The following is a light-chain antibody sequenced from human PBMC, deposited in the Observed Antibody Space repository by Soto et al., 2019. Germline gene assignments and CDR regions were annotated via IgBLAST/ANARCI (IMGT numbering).Light chain of an antibody. CDR1: GSDVGGYNY. V-gene: IGLV2-8*01. CDR3: SSYAGTHVV. J-gene: IGLJ1*01. CDR2: DVS. Sequence: QSALTQPPSASGSPGQSVTISCTGTGSDVGGYNYVSWYQQHPGKAPKLMIYDVSKRPSGVPDRFSGSKSGNTASLTVSGLQADDEADYYCSSYAGTHVVFGTGTKVTVL.